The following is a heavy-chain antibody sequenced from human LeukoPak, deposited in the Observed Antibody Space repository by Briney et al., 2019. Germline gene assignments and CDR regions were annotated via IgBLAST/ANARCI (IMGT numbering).Heavy chain of an antibody. D-gene: IGHD5-12*01. J-gene: IGHJ4*02. CDR2: ISSSSSGT. V-gene: IGHV3-11*06. Sequence: GGYLRLSCAACGFTFSDYYMGWISQAPGRGLEGVSYISSSSSGTNYVDSVKGRFTISRDNAKNSLYLQMNSLRAEGTAVYYCARGIEAKRRSAATCNYFDYWGQGTLVTVSS. CDR1: GFTFSDYY. CDR3: ARGIEAKRRSAATCNYFDY.